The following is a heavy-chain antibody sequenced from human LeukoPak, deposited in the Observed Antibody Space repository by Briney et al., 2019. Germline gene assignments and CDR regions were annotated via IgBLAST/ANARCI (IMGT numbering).Heavy chain of an antibody. CDR2: IIPIFGTA. J-gene: IGHJ4*02. Sequence: SVKASCKASGGTFSSYAISWVRQAPGQGLEWMGRIIPIFGTANYAQKFQGRVTITTDESTSTAYMELSSLRSEDTAVYYCAGDDGSYYFDYWGQGTLVTVSS. V-gene: IGHV1-69*05. CDR1: GGTFSSYA. D-gene: IGHD1-26*01. CDR3: AGDDGSYYFDY.